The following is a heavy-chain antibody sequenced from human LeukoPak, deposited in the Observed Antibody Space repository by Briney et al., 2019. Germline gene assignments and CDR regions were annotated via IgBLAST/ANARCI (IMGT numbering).Heavy chain of an antibody. CDR2: IYNGGST. V-gene: IGHV3-66*01. CDR3: ARDGEYSYGYGFDY. Sequence: PGGSLRLSCAASGFTVSSTYMSWVRQAPGKGLEWVSVIYNGGSTYYADSVKGRFTISRDTSKDTVYLQLNSLRTEDTAVYYCARDGEYSYGYGFDYWGQGTLVTVSS. D-gene: IGHD5-18*01. CDR1: GFTVSSTY. J-gene: IGHJ4*02.